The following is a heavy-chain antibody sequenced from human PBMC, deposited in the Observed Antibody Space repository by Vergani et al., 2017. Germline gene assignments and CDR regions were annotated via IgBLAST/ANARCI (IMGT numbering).Heavy chain of an antibody. CDR3: ARGQSTYYDFWSGPDY. D-gene: IGHD3-3*01. V-gene: IGHV3-30-3*01. J-gene: IGHJ4*02. CDR2: ISYDGSNK. CDR1: GFTFSSYA. Sequence: QVQLVESGGGVVQPGRSLRLSCAASGFTFSSYAMHWVRQAPGKGLEWVAVISYDGSNKYYADSVKGRFTISRDNSKNTLYLQMNSRRAEDTAVYYCARGQSTYYDFWSGPDYWGQGTLVTVSS.